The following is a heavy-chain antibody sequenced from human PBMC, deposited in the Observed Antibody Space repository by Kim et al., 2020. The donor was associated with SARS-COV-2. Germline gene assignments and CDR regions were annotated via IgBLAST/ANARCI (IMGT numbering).Heavy chain of an antibody. Sequence: GGSLRLSCAASGFTFTNAWMNWVRQAPGKGLEWVGRIKSRADTGAADYAPLVKGRFTISREDTRNTLYLQMNSLTTEDTAVYYCTTDPMYGLGSYHPPRIDYWGQGILVIVSS. CDR2: IKSRADTGAA. CDR1: GFTFTNAW. CDR3: TTDPMYGLGSYHPPRIDY. D-gene: IGHD3-10*01. V-gene: IGHV3-15*01. J-gene: IGHJ4*02.